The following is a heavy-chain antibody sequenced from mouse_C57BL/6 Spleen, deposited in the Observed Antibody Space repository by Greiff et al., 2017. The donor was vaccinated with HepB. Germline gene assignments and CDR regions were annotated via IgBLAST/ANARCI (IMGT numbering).Heavy chain of an antibody. CDR3: ASPLYYGSSYGYFDV. V-gene: IGHV1-22*01. J-gene: IGHJ1*03. Sequence: EVQLQESGPELVKPGASVKMSCKASGYTFTDYNMHWVKQSNGKSLEWIGYINPNNGGTSYNQKFKGKATLTVNKSSSTAYMELRSLTSEDSAVYYCASPLYYGSSYGYFDVWGTGTTVTVSS. CDR1: GYTFTDYN. CDR2: INPNNGGT. D-gene: IGHD1-1*01.